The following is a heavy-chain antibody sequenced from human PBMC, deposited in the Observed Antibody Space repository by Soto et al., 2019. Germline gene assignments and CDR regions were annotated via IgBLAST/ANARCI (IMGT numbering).Heavy chain of an antibody. Sequence: ASVKVSCKVSGYTLTELSMHWVRQAPGKGLEWMGGFDPEDGETIYAQKFQGRVTMTEDTSTDTAYMELSSLRSEDTAVYYCATGSYNWNDGGFDYWGQGTLVTVSS. V-gene: IGHV1-24*01. CDR1: GYTLTELS. J-gene: IGHJ4*02. D-gene: IGHD1-1*01. CDR2: FDPEDGET. CDR3: ATGSYNWNDGGFDY.